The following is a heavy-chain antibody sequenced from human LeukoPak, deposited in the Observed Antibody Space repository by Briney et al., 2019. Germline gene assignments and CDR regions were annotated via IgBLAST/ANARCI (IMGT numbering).Heavy chain of an antibody. CDR2: IAGSSGYI. CDR3: LRGDTRDY. J-gene: IGHJ4*02. CDR1: GFTSSSYT. Sequence: GGSLRLSCAASGFTSSSYTMNWVRQAPGKGLEWVSSIAGSSGYISYADSVKGRFTISRDNAKKSLYLQMNSLRAEDTAVYYCLRGDTRDYWGQGTLVTVSS. V-gene: IGHV3-21*04. D-gene: IGHD2-2*01.